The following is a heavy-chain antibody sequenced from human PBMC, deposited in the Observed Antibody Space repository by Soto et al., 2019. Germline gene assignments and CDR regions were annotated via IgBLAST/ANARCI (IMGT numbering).Heavy chain of an antibody. CDR2: IVVGSGNT. V-gene: IGHV1-58*01. Sequence: ASVKVSCKTSGFTFTSSAVQWVRQALGQRLEWIGWIVVGSGNTNYAQKFQERVTITRDMSTSTAYMELSSLRSEDTAVYYCAAVRVVVTKYLVFDIWGQGTMVTVSS. CDR3: AAVRVVVTKYLVFDI. J-gene: IGHJ3*02. D-gene: IGHD3-22*01. CDR1: GFTFTSSA.